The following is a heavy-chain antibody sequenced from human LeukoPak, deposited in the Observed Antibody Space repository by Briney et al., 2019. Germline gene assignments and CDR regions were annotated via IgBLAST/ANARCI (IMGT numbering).Heavy chain of an antibody. D-gene: IGHD3-9*01. J-gene: IGHJ4*02. CDR1: GGSISSSSYY. CDR3: ARLLDDILTGYYRPFYFDY. V-gene: IGHV4-39*01. Sequence: SETLSLTCTVSGGSISSSSYYWGWIRQPPGKGLEWIGSIYYSGSTYYNPPLKSRVTISVDTSKNQFSLKLSSVTAADTAVYYCARLLDDILTGYYRPFYFDYWGQGTLVTVSS. CDR2: IYYSGST.